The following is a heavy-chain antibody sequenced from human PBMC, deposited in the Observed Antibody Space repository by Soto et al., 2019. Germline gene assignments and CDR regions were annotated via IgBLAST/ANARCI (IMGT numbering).Heavy chain of an antibody. V-gene: IGHV3-21*01. D-gene: IGHD3-9*01. J-gene: IGHJ4*02. CDR3: ARDPSFDAPDY. CDR2: ISSSATYI. Sequence: GGSLRLSCAASGFNFSTYSLNWVRQAPGKGLEWVSSISSSATYIDYADSVKGRFTISRDNSKNTLYLQMNSLRAEDTAVYYCARDPSFDAPDYWGQGTLVTVSS. CDR1: GFNFSTYS.